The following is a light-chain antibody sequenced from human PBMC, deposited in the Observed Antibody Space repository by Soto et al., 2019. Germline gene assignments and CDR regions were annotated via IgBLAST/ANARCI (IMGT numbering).Light chain of an antibody. CDR3: QQRSTWPRALT. CDR2: DAS. CDR1: QSVSSSY. J-gene: IGKJ4*01. Sequence: EIVLTQSPGTLSLSPGERATLSCRASQSVSSSYLAWYQQKPGQPPRLLIYDASNRATGIPARFSGSGSGTDFTLTISSLEPEDFAVYYCQQRSTWPRALTFGGGTKVDIK. V-gene: IGKV3D-20*02.